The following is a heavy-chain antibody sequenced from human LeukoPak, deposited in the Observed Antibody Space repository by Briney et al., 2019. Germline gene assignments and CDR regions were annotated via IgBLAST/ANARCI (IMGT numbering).Heavy chain of an antibody. CDR3: ARLIRPYFDY. CDR1: GLTFSTYW. J-gene: IGHJ4*02. CDR2: IKQDGSEK. Sequence: GGSLRLSCVASGLTFSTYWMSWVRQAPGKGLEWVASIKQDGSEKYYVDSVKGRFTISRDNAKNSLYLQMNSLRAEDTAVYYCARLIRPYFDYWGQGTLVTVSS. V-gene: IGHV3-7*05.